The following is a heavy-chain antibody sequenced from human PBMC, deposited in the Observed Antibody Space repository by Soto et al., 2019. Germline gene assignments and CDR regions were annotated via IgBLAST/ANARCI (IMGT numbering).Heavy chain of an antibody. D-gene: IGHD1-7*01. CDR1: GDSVSSNSAA. CDR2: TYYRSKWYN. J-gene: IGHJ6*02. CDR3: ARDRGITGTAAYYYGMAV. V-gene: IGHV6-1*01. Sequence: SQTLSLTCAISGDSVSSNSAAWNWIRQSPSRGLEWLGRTYYRSKWYNDYAVSVKSRITINPDTSKNQFSLQLNSVTPEDTAVYYCARDRGITGTAAYYYGMAVWGQGPTVTGSS.